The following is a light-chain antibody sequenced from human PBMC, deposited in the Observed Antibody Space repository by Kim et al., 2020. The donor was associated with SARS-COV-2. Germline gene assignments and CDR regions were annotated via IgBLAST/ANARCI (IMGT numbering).Light chain of an antibody. CDR1: QSVSSY. J-gene: IGKJ4*01. V-gene: IGKV3-11*01. CDR2: DAS. Sequence: EIVLTQSPATLSLSPGERATLSCRASQSVSSYLAWYQQKPGQAPRLLIDDASNRATGIPARFSGSGSGTDFTRTISSLEPEDFAVYYCQQRSNWPRGLTFGGGTKVDIK. CDR3: QQRSNWPRGLT.